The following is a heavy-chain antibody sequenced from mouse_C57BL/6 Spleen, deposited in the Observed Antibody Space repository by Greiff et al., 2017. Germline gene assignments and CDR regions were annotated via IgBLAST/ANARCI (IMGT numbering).Heavy chain of an antibody. J-gene: IGHJ4*01. CDR3: ARGWPTIVTTGGMDY. CDR1: GYTFTSYW. Sequence: VQLQQPGAELVKPGASVKMSCKASGYTFTSYWITWVKQRPGQGLEWIGDIYPGSGSTNYNEKFKSKATMTVDTSSSTAYMQLSSLTSEDSAVYYCARGWPTIVTTGGMDYWGQGTSVTVSS. D-gene: IGHD2-5*01. V-gene: IGHV1-55*01. CDR2: IYPGSGST.